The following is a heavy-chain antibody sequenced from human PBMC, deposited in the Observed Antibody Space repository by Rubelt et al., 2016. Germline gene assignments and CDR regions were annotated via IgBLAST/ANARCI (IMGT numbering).Heavy chain of an antibody. D-gene: IGHD6-19*01. J-gene: IGHJ6*02. V-gene: IGHV1-46*03. CDR1: GYTFTSYY. CDR2: INPSGGST. Sequence: AGGKKPGASVKVSCKASGYTFTSYYMHWVRQAPGQGLEWMGIINPSGGSTSYAQKFQGRVTMTRDTSTSTVYMELGSLRSEDTAVYYCASENGWTYGMDVWGQGTTVTVSS. CDR3: ASENGWTYGMDV.